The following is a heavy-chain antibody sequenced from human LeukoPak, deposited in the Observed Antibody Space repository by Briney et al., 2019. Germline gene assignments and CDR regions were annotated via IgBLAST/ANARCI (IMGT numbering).Heavy chain of an antibody. V-gene: IGHV1-2*02. Sequence: ASVKVSCKASGYTFTGYYMHWVRQAPGQGLEWMGWINPNSGGTNYAQKFQGRVTMTRDTSISTAYMELSRLRSDDTAVYYCARAGYSGRYSPIDYWGQGTLVTVSS. D-gene: IGHD2-15*01. CDR3: ARAGYSGRYSPIDY. CDR2: INPNSGGT. J-gene: IGHJ4*02. CDR1: GYTFTGYY.